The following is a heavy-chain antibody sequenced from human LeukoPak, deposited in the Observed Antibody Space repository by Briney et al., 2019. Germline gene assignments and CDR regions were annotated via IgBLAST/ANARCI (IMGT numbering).Heavy chain of an antibody. CDR2: IRYDGSNK. Sequence: GGSLRLSCAASGFTFSSYGMHWVRQAPGKGLEWVAFIRYDGSNKYYADSVKGRFTISRDNSKNTLYLQMNSLRAEDTAVYYCARGGERYSSGWYGHSFYDYWGQGTLVTVSS. CDR1: GFTFSSYG. D-gene: IGHD6-19*01. V-gene: IGHV3-30*02. CDR3: ARGGERYSSGWYGHSFYDY. J-gene: IGHJ4*02.